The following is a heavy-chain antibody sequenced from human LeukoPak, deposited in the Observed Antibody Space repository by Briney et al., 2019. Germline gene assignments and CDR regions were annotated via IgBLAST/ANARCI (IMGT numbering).Heavy chain of an antibody. V-gene: IGHV3-23*01. Sequence: GGSLRLSCAASGFTFSSYAMSWVRQAPGKGLEWVSAISGSGGSTYYADSVKGRFTISRDNSKNTLYLQMNSLRAEDTAVYYCASLGLYGPGSYWAFDYWGQGTLATVSS. CDR1: GFTFSSYA. D-gene: IGHD3-10*01. J-gene: IGHJ4*02. CDR3: ASLGLYGPGSYWAFDY. CDR2: ISGSGGST.